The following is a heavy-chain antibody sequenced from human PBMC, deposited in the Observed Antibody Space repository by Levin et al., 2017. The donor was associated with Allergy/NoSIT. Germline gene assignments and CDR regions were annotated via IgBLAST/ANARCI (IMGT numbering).Heavy chain of an antibody. CDR1: GFTFSSYW. Sequence: GESLKISCAASGFTFSSYWMSWVRQAPGKGLEWVANIKQDGSEKYYVDSVKGRFTISRDNAKNSLYLQMNSLRAEDTAVYYCARGNYYYDSSGYALGAFDIWGQGTMVTVSS. J-gene: IGHJ3*02. CDR3: ARGNYYYDSSGYALGAFDI. V-gene: IGHV3-7*01. CDR2: IKQDGSEK. D-gene: IGHD3-22*01.